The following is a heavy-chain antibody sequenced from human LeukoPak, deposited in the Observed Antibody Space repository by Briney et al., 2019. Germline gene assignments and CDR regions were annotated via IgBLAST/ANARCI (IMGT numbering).Heavy chain of an antibody. J-gene: IGHJ4*02. CDR3: ARLQWGSSWPSFL. CDR2: INPNSGGT. V-gene: IGHV1-2*02. D-gene: IGHD6-13*01. CDR1: GYTFTGYY. Sequence: ASVKVSCKASGYTFTGYYMHWVRQAPGQGLEWMGWINPNSGGTNYAQKFQGRVTMTRDTSISTAYMERSRLRSDDTAVYYCARLQWGSSWPSFLWGQGTMVTVPS.